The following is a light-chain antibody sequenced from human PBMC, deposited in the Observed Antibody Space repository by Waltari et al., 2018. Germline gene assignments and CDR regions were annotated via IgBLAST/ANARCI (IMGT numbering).Light chain of an antibody. Sequence: DIQMTQSPSTLSASVVDRVTITCRASQAISSWLAWYQTKPGKAPKYLIYDAASLESGAPSRFSGSGSGTEFTLTISSLQPDDFATYYCQQFNEYPWTFGQGTKVEIK. CDR2: DAA. CDR1: QAISSW. V-gene: IGKV1-5*01. J-gene: IGKJ1*01. CDR3: QQFNEYPWT.